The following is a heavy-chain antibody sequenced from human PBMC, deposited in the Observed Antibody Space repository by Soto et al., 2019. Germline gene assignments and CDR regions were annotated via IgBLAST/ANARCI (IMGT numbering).Heavy chain of an antibody. V-gene: IGHV2-70*04. CDR1: GFSLSTSGMR. CDR2: VDWDDDK. CDR3: ARGGGSYSFDY. D-gene: IGHD1-26*01. Sequence: SGPTLVNPTQTLTLTCTFSGFSLSTSGMRVSWIRQPPGKALEWLARVDWDDDKFYSTSLKTRLTISKDTSKNQVVLTMTNMDPVDTATYYCARGGGSYSFDYWGQGTLVTVSS. J-gene: IGHJ4*02.